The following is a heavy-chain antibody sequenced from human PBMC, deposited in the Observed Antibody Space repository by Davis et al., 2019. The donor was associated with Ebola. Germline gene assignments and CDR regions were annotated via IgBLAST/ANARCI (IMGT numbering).Heavy chain of an antibody. V-gene: IGHV1-2*02. CDR1: GYTFTGYY. CDR2: INPNSGGT. Sequence: ASVKVSCKASGYTFTGYYMHWVRQAPGQGLEWMGWINPNSGGTNYAQKFQGRVTMTRDTSISTAYMELSRLRSDDTAVYYCARGNILERTFYGMDVWGQGTTVTVSS. D-gene: IGHD3-3*01. J-gene: IGHJ6*02. CDR3: ARGNILERTFYGMDV.